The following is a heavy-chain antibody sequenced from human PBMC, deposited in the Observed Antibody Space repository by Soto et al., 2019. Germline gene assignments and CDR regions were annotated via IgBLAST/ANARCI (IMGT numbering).Heavy chain of an antibody. V-gene: IGHV1-69*06. CDR2: ISPIVTTP. CDR3: ARVGSNFWSRYHYYGMDV. Sequence: QVRLVQSGAEVKKPGSSVKVSCEASGGTFSGYAVTWVRQAPGQGLEWMGGISPIVTTPNYAQKFQGRLTIYADKSTSTSYMELSSLRAEDTGVYYCARVGSNFWSRYHYYGMDVWGQGTTVIVSS. J-gene: IGHJ6*02. D-gene: IGHD3-3*01. CDR1: GGTFSGYA.